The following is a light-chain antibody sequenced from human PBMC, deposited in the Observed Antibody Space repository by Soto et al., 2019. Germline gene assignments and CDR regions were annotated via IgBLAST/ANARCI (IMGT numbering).Light chain of an antibody. CDR2: AVS. V-gene: IGKV1-39*01. CDR1: QSFNMY. Sequence: IQMTLSLSSLSASLRTKLTITFLAFQSFNMYLTLYQQKPGQAPTLLIYAVSRLDSGVPSRFSGSGSGTDFTLIISILQPEVFATYLCQQSFNAAALTFGGATKVDVK. J-gene: IGKJ4*01. CDR3: QQSFNAAALT.